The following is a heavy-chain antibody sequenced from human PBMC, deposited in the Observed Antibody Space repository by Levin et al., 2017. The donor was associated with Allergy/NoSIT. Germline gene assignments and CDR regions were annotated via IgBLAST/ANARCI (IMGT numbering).Heavy chain of an antibody. CDR1: GFTFSSYA. Sequence: SGGSLRLSCAASGFTFSSYAMHWVRQAPGKGLEWVAVISYDGSNKYYADSVKGRFTISRDNSKNTLYLQMNSLRAEDTAVYYCARIYGEMDDYWGQGTLVTVSS. J-gene: IGHJ4*02. CDR2: ISYDGSNK. V-gene: IGHV3-30-3*01. D-gene: IGHD4-17*01. CDR3: ARIYGEMDDY.